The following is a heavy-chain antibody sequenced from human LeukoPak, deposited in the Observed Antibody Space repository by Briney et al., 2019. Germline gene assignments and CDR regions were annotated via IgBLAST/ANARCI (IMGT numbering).Heavy chain of an antibody. CDR3: ARSPVLGRGPNPYYYYYYMDV. V-gene: IGHV3-30*02. D-gene: IGHD3-16*01. Sequence: GGSLRLSCAASGFTFSSYGMHWVRQAPGKGLEWVAFIRYDGSNKYYADSVKGRFTISRDNSKNTLYLQMNSLRAEDTAVYYCARSPVLGRGPNPYYYYYYMDVWGKGTTVTVSS. J-gene: IGHJ6*03. CDR2: IRYDGSNK. CDR1: GFTFSSYG.